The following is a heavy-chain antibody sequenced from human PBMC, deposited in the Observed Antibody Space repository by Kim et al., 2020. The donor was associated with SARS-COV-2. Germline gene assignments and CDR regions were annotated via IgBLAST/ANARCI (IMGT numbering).Heavy chain of an antibody. Sequence: ANYAQKGQGRVTITADKSTSTAYMELSSLRSEDTAVYYCARDPISHGMDVWGQGTTVTVSS. J-gene: IGHJ6*02. CDR3: ARDPISHGMDV. CDR2: A. D-gene: IGHD2-21*01. V-gene: IGHV1-69*04.